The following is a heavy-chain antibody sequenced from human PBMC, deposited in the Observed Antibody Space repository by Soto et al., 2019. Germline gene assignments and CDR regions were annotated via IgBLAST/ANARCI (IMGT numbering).Heavy chain of an antibody. CDR2: MYYSGIT. Sequence: QVQLQESGPGLVKPSQTLSLTCNVSGVSISSGGYYWTWIRQFPGKGLEWIGYMYYSGITYYNSSFKSRVTIAADTSKNQFSLKLNSVTAADTAVYYCATLARTNPFYYFDYWGQGSLVTVSS. J-gene: IGHJ4*02. CDR3: ATLARTNPFYYFDY. CDR1: GVSISSGGYY. V-gene: IGHV4-31*03.